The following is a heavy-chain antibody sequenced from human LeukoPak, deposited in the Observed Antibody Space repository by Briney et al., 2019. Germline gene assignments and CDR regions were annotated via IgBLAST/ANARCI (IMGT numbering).Heavy chain of an antibody. J-gene: IGHJ5*02. CDR2: INPSGGST. D-gene: IGHD2-2*01. CDR1: GYTFTSYY. V-gene: IGHV1-46*01. CDR3: ARAGDLGGCSSTSCYTNWFDP. Sequence: ASVKVSCKASGYTFTSYYMHWVRQAPGQGLEWMGIINPSGGSTSYAQKFQGRVTMTRDMSTSTVYMELSSLRSEDTAVYYCARAGDLGGCSSTSCYTNWFDPWGQGTLVTVS.